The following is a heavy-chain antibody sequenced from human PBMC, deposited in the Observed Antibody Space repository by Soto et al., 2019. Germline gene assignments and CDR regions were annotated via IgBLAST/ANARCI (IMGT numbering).Heavy chain of an antibody. Sequence: GESLKISCKGSGYSFISYLIGWVRQMPGKGLEWMGIIYPGDSDTRYSPSFQGQVTFSVDKSISTAYLQWSSLKASDTAIYYCARRTIDRFYNYYGLDVWGQGTTVTVSS. CDR3: ARRTIDRFYNYYGLDV. J-gene: IGHJ6*02. CDR2: IYPGDSDT. CDR1: GYSFISYL. D-gene: IGHD3-3*01. V-gene: IGHV5-51*01.